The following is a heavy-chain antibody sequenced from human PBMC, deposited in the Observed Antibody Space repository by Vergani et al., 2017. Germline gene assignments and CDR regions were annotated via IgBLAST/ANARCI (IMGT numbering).Heavy chain of an antibody. CDR1: GGSFSGYY. J-gene: IGHJ5*02. CDR3: ARGQRYCSGGSCPAAWFDP. D-gene: IGHD2-15*01. CDR2: INHSGST. Sequence: QVQLQQWGAGLLKPSETLSLTCAVYGGSFSGYYWSWIRQPPGKGLEWIGEINHSGSTNYNPSLKSRGTISVDRSKNQFSLKLSSVTAADTAVYYCARGQRYCSGGSCPAAWFDPWGQGTLVTVSS. V-gene: IGHV4-34*01.